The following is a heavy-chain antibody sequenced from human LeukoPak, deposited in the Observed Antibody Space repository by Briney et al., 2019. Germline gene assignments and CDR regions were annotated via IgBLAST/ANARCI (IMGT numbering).Heavy chain of an antibody. J-gene: IGHJ4*02. V-gene: IGHV3-23*01. CDR1: GFTFSSYA. CDR2: ISGSGGST. D-gene: IGHD6-6*01. Sequence: GGSLRLSCAASGFTFSSYAMSWVRQAPGKGLEWVSAISGSGGSTYYADSVKGRFTISRDNSKNTLYLQMNSLRAEDTAVYCCAKTPYSSSSILFDYWGQGTLVTVSS. CDR3: AKTPYSSSSILFDY.